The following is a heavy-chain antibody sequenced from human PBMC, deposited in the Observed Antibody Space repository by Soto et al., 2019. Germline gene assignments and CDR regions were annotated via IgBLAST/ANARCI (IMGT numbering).Heavy chain of an antibody. CDR1: GGSVSSGSYY. V-gene: IGHV4-61*01. CDR2: IYYSGST. Sequence: PSETLSLTWTVAGGSVSSGSYYWSWIRQPPGKGLEWIGYIYYSGSTNYNPSLKSRVTISVDTSKNQFSLKLSSVTAADTAVYYCARSVLMVYARTFDYWGQGTLVTVSS. CDR3: ARSVLMVYARTFDY. J-gene: IGHJ4*02. D-gene: IGHD2-8*01.